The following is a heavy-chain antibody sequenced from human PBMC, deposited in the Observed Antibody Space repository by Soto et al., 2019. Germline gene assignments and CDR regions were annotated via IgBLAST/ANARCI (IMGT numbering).Heavy chain of an antibody. CDR3: ARLAWQPTPHIDY. V-gene: IGHV4-39*01. CDR1: GGSISSSSYY. CDR2: IYYSGST. Sequence: SETLSLTCTVSGGSISSSSYYWGWIRQPPGKGLEWIGSIYYSGSTYYNPSLKSRVTISVDTSKNQFSLKLSSVTAADTAVYYCARLAWQPTPHIDYWGQGTLVTVSS. D-gene: IGHD6-13*01. J-gene: IGHJ4*02.